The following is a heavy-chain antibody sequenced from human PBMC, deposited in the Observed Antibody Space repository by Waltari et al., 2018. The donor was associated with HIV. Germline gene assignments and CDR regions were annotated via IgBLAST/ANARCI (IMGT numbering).Heavy chain of an antibody. CDR3: ARGKGDCSGGSCYGSLDY. J-gene: IGHJ4*02. D-gene: IGHD2-15*01. V-gene: IGHV4-34*01. CDR1: GGSFSGYY. CDR2: INHSGST. Sequence: QVQLQQWGAGLLKPSETLSLTCAVYGGSFSGYYWSWIGQPPGQGLEWIGEINHSGSTNYNPSLKSRVTISVDTSKNQFSLKLSSVTAADTAVYYCARGKGDCSGGSCYGSLDYWGQGTLVTVSS.